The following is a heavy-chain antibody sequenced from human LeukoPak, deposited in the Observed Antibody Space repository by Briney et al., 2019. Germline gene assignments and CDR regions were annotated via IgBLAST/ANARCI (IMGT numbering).Heavy chain of an antibody. CDR3: ARVSIAAAGTVWFDP. Sequence: ASVKVSCKASGYTFTSYGISWVRQAPGRGLEWMGWISAYNGNTNYAQKLQGRVTMTTDTSTSTAYMELRSLRSDDTAVYYCARVSIAAAGTVWFDPWGQGTLVTVSS. CDR1: GYTFTSYG. V-gene: IGHV1-18*01. J-gene: IGHJ5*02. D-gene: IGHD6-13*01. CDR2: ISAYNGNT.